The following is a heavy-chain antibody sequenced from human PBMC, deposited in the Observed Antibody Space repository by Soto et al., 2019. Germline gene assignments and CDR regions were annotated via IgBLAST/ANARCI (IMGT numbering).Heavy chain of an antibody. Sequence: QVQLVESGGGVVQPGRSLRLYCSASGFRFNSYGMHWVRQAPGKGMEWVAIVWFDGSTQVYADSVKGSFTISRDDSKNTVYLQMNSLRVEDTAVYYCTRANTSPFDVWGQGTLVTVSS. V-gene: IGHV3-33*01. CDR1: GFRFNSYG. CDR3: TRANTSPFDV. CDR2: VWFDGSTQ. J-gene: IGHJ4*02.